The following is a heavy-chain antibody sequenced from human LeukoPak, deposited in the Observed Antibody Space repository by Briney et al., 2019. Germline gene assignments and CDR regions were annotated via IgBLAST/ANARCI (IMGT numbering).Heavy chain of an antibody. Sequence: GGSLRLSCAASGFTFSDYYMSWIRQAPGKGLEWVSYISSSGSTIYYADSVKGRFTISRDNAKNSLYLQMNSLRAADTAVYYCARFSPYYYHYMDVWGKGTTVIVSS. CDR2: ISSSGSTI. V-gene: IGHV3-11*01. CDR1: GFTFSDYY. D-gene: IGHD2/OR15-2a*01. CDR3: ARFSPYYYHYMDV. J-gene: IGHJ6*03.